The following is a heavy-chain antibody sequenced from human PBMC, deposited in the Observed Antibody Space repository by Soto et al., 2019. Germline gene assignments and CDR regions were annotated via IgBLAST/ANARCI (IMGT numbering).Heavy chain of an antibody. J-gene: IGHJ3*02. CDR2: IYYSGST. D-gene: IGHD3-22*01. CDR1: GGSISSSIYY. V-gene: IGHV4-39*01. CDR3: ARPSKDSSGYYHGNAFDI. Sequence: QLQLQESGPGLVKPSETLSLTCTVSGGSISSSIYYWGWIRQPPGQGLEWIGIIYYSGSTYYNPSLKRRVTSSVDTSKHQFSLKLSSVTASDTAVYYCARPSKDSSGYYHGNAFDIWGQGTMVTLSS.